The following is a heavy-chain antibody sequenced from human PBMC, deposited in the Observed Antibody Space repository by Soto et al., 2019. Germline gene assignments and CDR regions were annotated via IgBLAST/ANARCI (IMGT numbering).Heavy chain of an antibody. Sequence: ASVKVSCKASGYTFTSYAMHWVRQAPGQRLEWMGWINAGNGNTKYSQKLQGRATITRDTSASTAYMELSSLRSEDTAVYYCARGFYRVRGVIRDYYGMDVWGQGTTVTVS. CDR3: ARGFYRVRGVIRDYYGMDV. D-gene: IGHD3-10*01. J-gene: IGHJ6*02. CDR2: INAGNGNT. V-gene: IGHV1-3*01. CDR1: GYTFTSYA.